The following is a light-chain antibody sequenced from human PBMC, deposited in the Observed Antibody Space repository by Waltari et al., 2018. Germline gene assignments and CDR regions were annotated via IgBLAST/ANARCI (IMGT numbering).Light chain of an antibody. J-gene: IGKJ4*01. CDR1: QGISNN. Sequence: DIQMTQSPSSLSASVGHRVTITCQASQGISNNLNWYQQKPGKAPKLLIYDVFNLERGVPTRFSGSGSGTDFTFTISSLQPEDIATYYCQQYDNLPLTFGGGTKVEIK. CDR3: QQYDNLPLT. V-gene: IGKV1-33*01. CDR2: DVF.